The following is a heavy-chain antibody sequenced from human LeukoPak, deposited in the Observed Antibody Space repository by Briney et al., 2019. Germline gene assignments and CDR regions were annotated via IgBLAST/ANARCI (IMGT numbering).Heavy chain of an antibody. V-gene: IGHV1-69*04. D-gene: IGHD6-19*01. Sequence: SVTVSCTASGGTFSSYAISWVRQAPGQGLEWMGRIIPIFGIAKYAQKFQGRVTITADKSTSTDYMELSSLRSEDTAVYYCASTTRAVAGSFSLPALDDYYGMDVWGQETTVTVSS. J-gene: IGHJ6*02. CDR3: ASTTRAVAGSFSLPALDDYYGMDV. CDR2: IIPIFGIA. CDR1: GGTFSSYA.